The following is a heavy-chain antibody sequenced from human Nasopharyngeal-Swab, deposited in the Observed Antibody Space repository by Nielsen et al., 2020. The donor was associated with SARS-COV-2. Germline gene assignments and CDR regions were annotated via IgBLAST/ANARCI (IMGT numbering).Heavy chain of an antibody. J-gene: IGHJ6*02. CDR3: ARDLSLYSSSPSNGMDV. Sequence: GESLKISCAASGFTISSNYMSWVRQAPGKGLEWVSVIYSGGSTFYADSVEGRFTISRHNSKNTLYLQMNSLRPEDTAIYYCARDLSLYSSSPSNGMDVWGQGTTVTVSS. D-gene: IGHD6-6*01. CDR2: IYSGGST. CDR1: GFTISSNY. V-gene: IGHV3-53*04.